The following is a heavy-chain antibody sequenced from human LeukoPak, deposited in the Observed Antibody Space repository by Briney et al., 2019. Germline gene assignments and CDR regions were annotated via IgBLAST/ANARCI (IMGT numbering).Heavy chain of an antibody. CDR3: ARDLKQYYDSSGPAYYFDY. Sequence: ASVKVSCTASGYTFTSYYMHWVRQAPGQGLEWMGIINPSGGSTSYAQKFQGRVTVTRDTSTSTVYMELSSLRSEDTAVYYCARDLKQYYDSSGPAYYFDYWGQGTLVTVSS. D-gene: IGHD3-22*01. CDR2: INPSGGST. J-gene: IGHJ4*02. V-gene: IGHV1-46*01. CDR1: GYTFTSYY.